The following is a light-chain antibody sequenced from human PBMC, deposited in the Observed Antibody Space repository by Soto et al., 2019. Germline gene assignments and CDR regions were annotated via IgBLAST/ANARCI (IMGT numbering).Light chain of an antibody. J-gene: IGLJ3*02. Sequence: QSVLTQPPSASGTPGQRVTVSCSGSRSNIGNNAVSWYQQFPGTAPKLLIYNNNQRPSGVPDRLSGSNSGTSASLAISGLQSEDEADYYCATWDDSLNARGVFGGGTQLTVL. CDR2: NNN. CDR1: RSNIGNNA. V-gene: IGLV1-44*01. CDR3: ATWDDSLNARGV.